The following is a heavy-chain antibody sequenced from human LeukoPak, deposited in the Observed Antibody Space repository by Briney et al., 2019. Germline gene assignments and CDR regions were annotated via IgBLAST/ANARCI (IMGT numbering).Heavy chain of an antibody. J-gene: IGHJ3*02. V-gene: IGHV3-11*04. CDR2: ISSSGSTI. CDR3: ARGEIFCSGGSCGDAFDI. D-gene: IGHD2-15*01. Sequence: NAGGSLRLSCAASGFTFSDFYMSWIRQAPGEGLEWVSYISSSGSTIYYADSVKGRFTISRDNAKNYLYLQMNSLRAEDTAVYYCARGEIFCSGGSCGDAFDIWGQGTMVTVSS. CDR1: GFTFSDFY.